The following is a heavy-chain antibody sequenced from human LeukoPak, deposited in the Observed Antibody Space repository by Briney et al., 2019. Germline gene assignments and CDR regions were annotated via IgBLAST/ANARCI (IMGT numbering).Heavy chain of an antibody. V-gene: IGHV1-18*01. Sequence: ASVKVSCKASGYTFTSYGISWVRQAPGQGLEWMGWISAYNSNTNYAQKLQGRVTMTTDTSTSTAYMELRSLRSDDTAVYYCARGGSSGWYVLREPTSFDPWGQGTLVTVSS. J-gene: IGHJ5*02. CDR1: GYTFTSYG. D-gene: IGHD6-19*01. CDR2: ISAYNSNT. CDR3: ARGGSSGWYVLREPTSFDP.